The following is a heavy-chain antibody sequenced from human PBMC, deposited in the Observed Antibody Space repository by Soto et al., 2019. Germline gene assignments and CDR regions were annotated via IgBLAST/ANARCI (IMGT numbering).Heavy chain of an antibody. CDR3: ARIGTLDWIDDY. V-gene: IGHV1-69*12. Sequence: QVQLVQSGAEVKKPGSSVKVSCNASGGTFRSYVTSWVRQSTGQGLEWLGGIIPMYGTTYYAQTFQGRVTISADESTSTAFMELSSLRSEDTAVYYCARIGTLDWIDDYWGQGTLVTVSS. CDR1: GGTFRSYV. D-gene: IGHD1-1*01. J-gene: IGHJ4*02. CDR2: IIPMYGTT.